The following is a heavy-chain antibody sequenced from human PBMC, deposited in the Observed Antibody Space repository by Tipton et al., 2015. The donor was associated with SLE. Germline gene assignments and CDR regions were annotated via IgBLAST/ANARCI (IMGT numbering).Heavy chain of an antibody. J-gene: IGHJ3*02. CDR3: ARDRVFVTGTGGAFDI. CDR1: GFTFSDYY. D-gene: IGHD1-20*01. CDR2: ISSSGSTI. Sequence: SLRLSCAASGFTFSDYYMSWIRQAPGKGLEWVSYISSSGSTIYYADSVKGRSTISRDNAKNSLYLQMNSLRAEDTAVYYCARDRVFVTGTGGAFDIWGQGTMVTVSS. V-gene: IGHV3-11*01.